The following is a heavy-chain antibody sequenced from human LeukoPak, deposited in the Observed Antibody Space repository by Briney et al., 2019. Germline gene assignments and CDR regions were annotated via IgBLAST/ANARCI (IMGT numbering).Heavy chain of an antibody. V-gene: IGHV1-24*01. CDR1: GYTLTELS. J-gene: IGHJ4*02. Sequence: ASVKVSCKVSGYTLTELSMHWVRQATGKGLEWMGCFDPEDGETIYAQKFQGRVTMTKNTSTDTAYMELSSLRSEDTAVYYCATGSGYYDILTGYASYYFDFGGQGTLVTVSS. D-gene: IGHD3-9*01. CDR3: ATGSGYYDILTGYASYYFDF. CDR2: FDPEDGET.